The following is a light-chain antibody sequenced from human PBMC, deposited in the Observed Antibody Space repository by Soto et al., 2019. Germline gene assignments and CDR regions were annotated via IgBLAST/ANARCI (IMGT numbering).Light chain of an antibody. CDR1: QGIRNY. J-gene: IGKJ4*01. CDR3: QYINSFTLT. Sequence: IQLTQSPSSLSASVGDRVTITCRASQGIRNYLAWYQQKPGKAPNLLIYLASTLQGGVQSRFSGSGSGTDFSLNISSLQPEDVATYYCQYINSFTLTFGGGTKVELK. CDR2: LAS. V-gene: IGKV1-9*01.